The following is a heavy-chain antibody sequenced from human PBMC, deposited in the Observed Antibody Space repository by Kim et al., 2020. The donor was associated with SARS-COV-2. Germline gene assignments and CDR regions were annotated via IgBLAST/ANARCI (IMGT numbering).Heavy chain of an antibody. D-gene: IGHD2-15*01. CDR1: GFTFSSYS. CDR3: ARDNAGCSGGSCYDLFDY. V-gene: IGHV3-21*01. Sequence: GGSLRLSCAASGFTFSSYSMNWVRQAPGKGLEWVSSISSSSSYIYYADSVKGRFTISRDNAKNSLYLQMNSLRAEDTAVYYCARDNAGCSGGSCYDLFDYWRQGTRVTVSS. CDR2: ISSSSSYI. J-gene: IGHJ4*02.